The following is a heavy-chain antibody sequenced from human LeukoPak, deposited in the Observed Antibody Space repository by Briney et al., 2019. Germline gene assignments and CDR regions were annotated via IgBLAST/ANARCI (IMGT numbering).Heavy chain of an antibody. CDR1: GFTFSSYA. V-gene: IGHV3-23*01. Sequence: GGSLRLSCAASGFTFSSYAMSWVRQAPRKGLEWVSAISGSGGSTYYADSVKGRFTISRDNSKNTLYLQMNSLRAEDTAVYYCAKDRAPQYHCSSTSCYDTYYYYGMDVWGQGTTVTVSS. CDR2: ISGSGGST. J-gene: IGHJ6*02. D-gene: IGHD2-2*01. CDR3: AKDRAPQYHCSSTSCYDTYYYYGMDV.